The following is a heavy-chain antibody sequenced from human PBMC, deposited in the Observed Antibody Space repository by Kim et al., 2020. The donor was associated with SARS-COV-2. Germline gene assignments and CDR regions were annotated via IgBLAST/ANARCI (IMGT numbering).Heavy chain of an antibody. D-gene: IGHD3-10*01. Sequence: GGSLRLSCAASGFTFSSYSMNWVRQAPGKGLEWVSYISSSSTIYYADSVKGRFTISRDNAKNSLYLQMNSLRDEDTAVYYCARDKWFGELLGNFDYWGQGTLVTVSS. CDR3: ARDKWFGELLGNFDY. V-gene: IGHV3-48*02. CDR1: GFTFSSYS. J-gene: IGHJ4*02. CDR2: ISSSSTI.